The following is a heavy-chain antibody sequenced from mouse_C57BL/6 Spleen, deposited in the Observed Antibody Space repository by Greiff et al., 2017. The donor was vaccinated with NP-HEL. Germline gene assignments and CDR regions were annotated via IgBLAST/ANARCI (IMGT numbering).Heavy chain of an antibody. Sequence: VQLQQPGAELVRPGSSVKLSCKASGYTFTSYWMHWVKQRPIQGLEWIGNIDPSDSETHYNQKFKDKATLTVDKSSSTAYMQLSSLTSEDSAVYYCARWDGYDGFAYWGQGTLVTVSA. CDR1: GYTFTSYW. J-gene: IGHJ3*01. CDR2: IDPSDSET. CDR3: ARWDGYDGFAY. V-gene: IGHV1-52*01. D-gene: IGHD2-2*01.